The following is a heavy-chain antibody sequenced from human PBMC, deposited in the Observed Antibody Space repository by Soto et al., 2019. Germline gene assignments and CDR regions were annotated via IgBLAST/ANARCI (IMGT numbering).Heavy chain of an antibody. J-gene: IGHJ3*02. CDR2: IDPSDSYT. V-gene: IGHV5-10-1*01. CDR3: ARLLGGTNYYDSSGSQVDI. Sequence: PGESLNISCKGSGYSFTSYWISWVRQMPGKGLEWMGRIDPSDSYTNYSPSFQGHVTISADKSISTAYLQWSSLKASDTAMYYCARLLGGTNYYDSSGSQVDIWGQGTMVTV. CDR1: GYSFTSYW. D-gene: IGHD3-22*01.